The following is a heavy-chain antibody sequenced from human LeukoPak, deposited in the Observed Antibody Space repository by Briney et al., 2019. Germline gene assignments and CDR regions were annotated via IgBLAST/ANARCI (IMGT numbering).Heavy chain of an antibody. CDR1: GFTFSSYG. Sequence: GGSLRLSCAGSGFTFSSYGMSWVRQAPGKGLEWVSSISGSGGTTYYADSAKGRFTLSRDNSKTTLYLQMNSLRAEDTAVYYCATGHYSGASCYVFDIWGQGTMATVSS. CDR3: ATGHYSGASCYVFDI. J-gene: IGHJ3*02. D-gene: IGHD2-2*01. V-gene: IGHV3-23*01. CDR2: ISGSGGTT.